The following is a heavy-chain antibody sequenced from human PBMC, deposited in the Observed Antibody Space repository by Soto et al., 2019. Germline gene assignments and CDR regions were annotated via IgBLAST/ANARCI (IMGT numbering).Heavy chain of an antibody. CDR3: ARDREATAAIFHGMDV. V-gene: IGHV4-4*07. CDR1: GGSISSYY. Sequence: SETLSLTCTVSGGSISSYYWSWIRQPAGKGLEWIGRIYTSGSTNYNPSLKSRVTMSVDTSKNQFSLKLSSVTAADTAVYYCARDREATAAIFHGMDVWGQGTTVTVSS. D-gene: IGHD2-2*01. CDR2: IYTSGST. J-gene: IGHJ6*02.